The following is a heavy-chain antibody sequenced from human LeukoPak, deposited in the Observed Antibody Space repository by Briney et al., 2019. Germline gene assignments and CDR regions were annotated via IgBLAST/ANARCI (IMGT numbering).Heavy chain of an antibody. Sequence: PGASLRLSCAASGFTFSSYAMSWVRQAPGKVLEWVSAISGSGGSTYYADSVKGRFTISRDNSKNTLYLQMNSLRAEDPAVYCCAGTVVGATVYWGQGTLVSVSS. V-gene: IGHV3-23*01. CDR2: ISGSGGST. D-gene: IGHD1-26*01. CDR3: AGTVVGATVY. J-gene: IGHJ4*02. CDR1: GFTFSSYA.